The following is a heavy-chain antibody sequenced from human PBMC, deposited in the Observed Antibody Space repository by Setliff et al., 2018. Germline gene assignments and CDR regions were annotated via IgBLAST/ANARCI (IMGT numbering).Heavy chain of an antibody. V-gene: IGHV1-46*01. J-gene: IGHJ6*03. Sequence: ASVKVSCKASGYTFTNHYMHWVRQAPGQGLEWMGMLNPGGGSTTYAQKFQGRVTIITDESTRTAFMQLSSLRSEDTAVYYCVREGVDTRSSTDYRYYMDVWGKGTMVTVSS. D-gene: IGHD5-18*01. CDR3: VREGVDTRSSTDYRYYMDV. CDR2: LNPGGGST. CDR1: GYTFTNHY.